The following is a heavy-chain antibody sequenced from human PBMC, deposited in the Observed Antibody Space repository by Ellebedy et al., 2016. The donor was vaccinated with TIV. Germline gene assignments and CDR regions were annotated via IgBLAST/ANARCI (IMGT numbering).Heavy chain of an antibody. CDR2: ISYDGRNT. V-gene: IGHV3-30*04. J-gene: IGHJ4*02. D-gene: IGHD3-10*01. Sequence: PGGSLRLSCAASGFIFSSYAMHWVRQAPGKGLEWVAVISYDGRNTYYADSVKGRFTISRDNSKNTLYLQMNSLRAEDTAVYYCASSSMVRGWGFDYWGQGTLVTVSS. CDR1: GFIFSSYA. CDR3: ASSSMVRGWGFDY.